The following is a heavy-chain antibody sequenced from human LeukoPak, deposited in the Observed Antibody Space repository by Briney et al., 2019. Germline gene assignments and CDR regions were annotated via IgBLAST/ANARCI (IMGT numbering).Heavy chain of an antibody. V-gene: IGHV3-23*01. J-gene: IGHJ6*02. CDR3: CDGMDV. CDR1: GFTFSDYY. Sequence: GGSLRLSCAASGFTFSDYYMSWVRQAPGKGLEWVSAINGSGNSTYYADSVQGRFTISRDNSKNTLYLQMNSLRAEDTAVYYCCDGMDVWGQGTTVAVSS. CDR2: INGSGNST.